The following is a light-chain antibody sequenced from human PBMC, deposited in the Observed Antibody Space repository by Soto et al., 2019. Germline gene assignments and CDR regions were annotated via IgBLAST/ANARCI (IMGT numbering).Light chain of an antibody. CDR1: SSNIGSNS. J-gene: IGLJ1*01. V-gene: IGLV1-44*01. Sequence: QSVLTQPPSASGTPGQRVTISCSGSSSNIGSNSVNWYQHFPGTAPKLLMYSNDQRPSGVPDRFSGSRSGTSASLAISGLQSEDEADYYCAAWDDSLNGHVFGSGTKLTVL. CDR3: AAWDDSLNGHV. CDR2: SND.